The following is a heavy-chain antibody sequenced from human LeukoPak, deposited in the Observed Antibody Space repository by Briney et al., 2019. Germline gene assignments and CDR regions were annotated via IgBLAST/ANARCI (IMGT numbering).Heavy chain of an antibody. V-gene: IGHV3-21*01. J-gene: IGHJ4*02. CDR1: EFTFSTYS. CDR3: AREFRGGGDPFDY. Sequence: PGGSLRLSCVAFEFTFSTYSMNWVRRAPGKGLEWVSSISSRGSSIYYADSVKGRFTISRDNAKNSLYLQMNSLRAEDTALYYCAREFRGGGDPFDYWGQGTRVTVSS. D-gene: IGHD2-21*01. CDR2: ISSRGSSI.